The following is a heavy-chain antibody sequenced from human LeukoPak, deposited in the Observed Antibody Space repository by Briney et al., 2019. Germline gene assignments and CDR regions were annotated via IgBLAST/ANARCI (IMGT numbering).Heavy chain of an antibody. D-gene: IGHD3-22*01. CDR2: VNTVSSYI. V-gene: IGHV3-21*01. J-gene: IGHJ4*02. Sequence: PGGSLRLSCAASGFTFSDYSMNWVRQAPGKGLEWVASVNTVSSYIYYADSMRGRFIISRDNAKNSLFLQMNSLRAEDTAVYYCARLRRNSDRSDFFYYYDHWGQGTLVTVSS. CDR3: ARLRRNSDRSDFFYYYDH. CDR1: GFTFSDYS.